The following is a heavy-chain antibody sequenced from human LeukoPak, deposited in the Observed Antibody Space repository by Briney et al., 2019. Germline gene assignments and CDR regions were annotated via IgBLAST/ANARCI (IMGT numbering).Heavy chain of an antibody. CDR2: ISSSGSTI. V-gene: IGHV3-11*01. CDR1: GFTFSDYY. CDR3: ARDRAVYYDFWSGYSIYYYYYGMDV. D-gene: IGHD3-3*01. Sequence: GGSLRLSCAASGFTFSDYYMSWIRQAPGKGLEWVSYISSSGSTIYYADSVKDRFTISRDNAKNSLYLQMNSLRAEDTAVYYCARDRAVYYDFWSGYSIYYYYYGMDVWGQGTTVTVSS. J-gene: IGHJ6*02.